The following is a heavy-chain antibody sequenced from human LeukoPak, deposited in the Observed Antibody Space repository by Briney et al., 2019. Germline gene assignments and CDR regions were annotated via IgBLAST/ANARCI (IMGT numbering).Heavy chain of an antibody. J-gene: IGHJ5*02. CDR2: INSDGSST. Sequence: GGSLRPSCAASGFTFSSYWMHWVRQAPGKGLVWVSRINSDGSSTSYADSVKGRFTISRDNAKNTLYLQMNSLRAEDTAVYYCARDGSSVGYCSSTSCYPGGNWFDPWGQGTLVTVSS. CDR3: ARDGSSVGYCSSTSCYPGGNWFDP. CDR1: GFTFSSYW. D-gene: IGHD2-2*01. V-gene: IGHV3-74*01.